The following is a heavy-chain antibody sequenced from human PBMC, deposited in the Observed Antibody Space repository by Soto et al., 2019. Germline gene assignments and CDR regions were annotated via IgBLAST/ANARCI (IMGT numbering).Heavy chain of an antibody. J-gene: IGHJ1*01. CDR3: ARGGVGAEYFQH. V-gene: IGHV1-46*01. D-gene: IGHD1-26*01. Sequence: QAPGQGLEWMGIINPSGGSTSYAQKFQGRVTMTRDTSTSTVYMELSSLRSEDTAVYYCARGGVGAEYFQHWGQGTLVTVSS. CDR2: INPSGGST.